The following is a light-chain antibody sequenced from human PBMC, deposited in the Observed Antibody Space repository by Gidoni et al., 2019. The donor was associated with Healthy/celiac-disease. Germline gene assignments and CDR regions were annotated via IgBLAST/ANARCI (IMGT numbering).Light chain of an antibody. CDR3: QSYDSSMSGWV. Sequence: QSVPTQPPSVSGSPGQSVTISCTGSSSNIGARDDVLWYHQLPGTAPKLLIHGNSNRPSGVPDRFSGSKSGTSASLAITGLQAEDEADYYCQSYDSSMSGWVFGGGTKLTVL. CDR1: SSNIGARDD. CDR2: GNS. V-gene: IGLV1-40*01. J-gene: IGLJ3*02.